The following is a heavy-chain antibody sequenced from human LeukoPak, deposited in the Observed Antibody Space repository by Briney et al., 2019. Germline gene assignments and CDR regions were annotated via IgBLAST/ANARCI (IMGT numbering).Heavy chain of an antibody. Sequence: SVKVSCKASGGTFSSYAISWVRQAPGQGLEWMGRIIPILGTANYAQKFQGRVTITADKSTSTAYMELSSLRSEDTAVYYCASVGMTGLTTVTTSGAFDIWGQGTMVTVSS. CDR1: GGTFSSYA. V-gene: IGHV1-69*04. D-gene: IGHD4-17*01. J-gene: IGHJ3*02. CDR2: IIPILGTA. CDR3: ASVGMTGLTTVTTSGAFDI.